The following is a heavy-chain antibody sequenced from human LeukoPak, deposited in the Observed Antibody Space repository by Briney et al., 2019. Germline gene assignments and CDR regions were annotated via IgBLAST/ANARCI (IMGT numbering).Heavy chain of an antibody. V-gene: IGHV3-48*01. CDR3: VSFYETY. J-gene: IGHJ4*02. D-gene: IGHD2/OR15-2a*01. Sequence: GGSLRLSCVGSGFTFSSYHMNWVRRAPGKGLEWVSYISSSSSTIYYADSVKGRFTIPRDNAKNSLYLQTNSLRAEDTAVYYCVSFYETYWGRGTLVTVSS. CDR1: GFTFSSYH. CDR2: ISSSSSTI.